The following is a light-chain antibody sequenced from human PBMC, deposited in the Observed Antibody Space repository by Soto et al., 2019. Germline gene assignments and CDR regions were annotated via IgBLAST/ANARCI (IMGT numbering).Light chain of an antibody. CDR1: SSDVGGYNY. V-gene: IGLV2-8*01. Sequence: QSVLTQPPSASGSPGQSVTISCTGTSSDVGGYNYVSWYQQHPGKAPKVMISEVSKRPSGVPDRFSGSKSGNTASLTVSGLQAEDEAHYYCSSYAGSNSWVFGGGTKLTVL. CDR3: SSYAGSNSWV. J-gene: IGLJ3*02. CDR2: EVS.